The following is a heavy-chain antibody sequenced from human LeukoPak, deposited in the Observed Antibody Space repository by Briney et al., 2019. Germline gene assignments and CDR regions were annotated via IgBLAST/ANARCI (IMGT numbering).Heavy chain of an antibody. Sequence: PSETLSLTCTVSGGSISSGSYYWSWLRQPAGKGLEWIGRIYTSGSTNYNPSLKSRVTISVDTSKNQFSLKLSSVTAADTAVYFCARGIVGSRDFYFRYYFDYWGQGTLVTVSS. J-gene: IGHJ4*02. CDR2: IYTSGST. D-gene: IGHD3/OR15-3a*01. V-gene: IGHV4-61*02. CDR3: ARGIVGSRDFYFRYYFDY. CDR1: GGSISSGSYY.